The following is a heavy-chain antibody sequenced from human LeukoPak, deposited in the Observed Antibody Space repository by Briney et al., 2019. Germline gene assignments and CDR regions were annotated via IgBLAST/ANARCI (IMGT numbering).Heavy chain of an antibody. Sequence: GGSLRLSCAASGLTFSSHWMHWVRQAPGKGLVWVSHVNSDGSWTSHADSVKGRFTISKDNAKNTVYLQMNNLRTEDTAVYYRVSFYETNWGRGTLVTVSS. CDR3: VSFYETN. CDR1: GLTFSSHW. CDR2: VNSDGSWT. D-gene: IGHD2-2*01. J-gene: IGHJ4*02. V-gene: IGHV3-74*01.